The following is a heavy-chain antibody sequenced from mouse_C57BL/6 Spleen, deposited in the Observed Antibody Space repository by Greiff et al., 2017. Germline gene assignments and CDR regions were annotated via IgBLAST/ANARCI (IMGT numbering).Heavy chain of an antibody. J-gene: IGHJ3*01. CDR3: AIHGYGSSYWFAY. CDR1: GFSLTSYC. D-gene: IGHD1-1*01. CDR2: IWRDGSP. V-gene: IGHV2-6-1*01. Sequence: QVQLQQSGPGLVAPSQSLSITCNVSGFSLTSYCVHWVRQPPGKGLEWLVVIWRDGSPPYNYDLISRLSISNDNSKSQVFLKMNSLQTDDTTMYYCAIHGYGSSYWFAYWGQGTLVTVSA.